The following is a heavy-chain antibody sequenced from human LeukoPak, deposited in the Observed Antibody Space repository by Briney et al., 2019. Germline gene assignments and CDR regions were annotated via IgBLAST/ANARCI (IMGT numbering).Heavy chain of an antibody. V-gene: IGHV4-34*01. CDR3: ARILEMATSPAGYFQH. CDR1: GGSFSGYY. Sequence: SETLSLTCAVYGGSFSGYYWNWIRQPPGKGLEWIGEINHSGSTNYNPSLKSRVTISVDTSKNQFSLKLSSVTAADTAVYYCARILEMATSPAGYFQHWGQGTLVTVSS. D-gene: IGHD5-24*01. CDR2: INHSGST. J-gene: IGHJ1*01.